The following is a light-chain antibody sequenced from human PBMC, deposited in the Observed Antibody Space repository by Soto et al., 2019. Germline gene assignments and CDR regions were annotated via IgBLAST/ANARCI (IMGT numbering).Light chain of an antibody. CDR1: QSVSSSY. CDR2: GAS. V-gene: IGKV3-20*01. J-gene: IGKJ1*01. Sequence: EIVLTQSPGTLSLSPGERATLSCRASQSVSSSYLAWYQQKPGLAPRLLMYGASSRATGIPDRFIGSGSGTDFTLTLSRLEPEDFAVYYCQQSGSSPWTFGQGTKVEIK. CDR3: QQSGSSPWT.